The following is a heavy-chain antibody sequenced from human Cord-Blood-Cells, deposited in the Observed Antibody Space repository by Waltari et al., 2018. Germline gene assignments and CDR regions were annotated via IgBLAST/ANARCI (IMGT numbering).Heavy chain of an antibody. CDR1: GYTFTDYY. J-gene: IGHJ6*02. V-gene: IGHV1-69-2*01. CDR3: ATPYSGSYYYYYYGMDV. Sequence: EVQLVQSGAEVKKPGATVKISCKVSGYTFTDYYMHWVQQAPGKGLEWMGLVDTEDGETIYAEKFQGRVTITADTSTDTAYMELSSLRSEDTAVYYCATPYSGSYYYYYYGMDVWGQGTTVTVSS. CDR2: VDTEDGET. D-gene: IGHD1-26*01.